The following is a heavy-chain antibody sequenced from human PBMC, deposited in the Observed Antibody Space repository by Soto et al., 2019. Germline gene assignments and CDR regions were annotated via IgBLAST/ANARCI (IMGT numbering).Heavy chain of an antibody. V-gene: IGHV5-51*01. CDR1: GYSFTSYW. Sequence: GESLKISCKGSGYSFTSYWIGWVRQIPGKGLEWMGIIYPGDSDTRYSPSFQGQVTISADKSISTAYLQWSSLKASDTAMCYCAKTYYDFWSGYRAFDAFDIWGQGTMVTVSS. CDR2: IYPGDSDT. J-gene: IGHJ3*02. CDR3: AKTYYDFWSGYRAFDAFDI. D-gene: IGHD3-3*01.